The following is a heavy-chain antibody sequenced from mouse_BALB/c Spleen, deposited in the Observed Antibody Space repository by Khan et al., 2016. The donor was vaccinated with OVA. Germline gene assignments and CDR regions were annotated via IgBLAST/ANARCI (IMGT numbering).Heavy chain of an antibody. CDR2: IDPQNGVT. D-gene: IGHD3-3*01. CDR1: GYTFTEYT. CDR3: ARGAGRC. V-gene: IGHV1-18*01. Sequence: VQLQQSGPELVKPGVSVKMSCKTSGYTFTEYTLHWVKQSHGKSLEWIGVIDPQNGVTSYNQKFKGKATLTVDKSSSTAYMEIRSLTSEDSAVYCSARGAGRCWGQGTSVTVSS. J-gene: IGHJ4*01.